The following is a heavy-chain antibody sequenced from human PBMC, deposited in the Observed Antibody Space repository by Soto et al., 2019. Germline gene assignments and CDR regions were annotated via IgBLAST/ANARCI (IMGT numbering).Heavy chain of an antibody. CDR1: GGSISRYY. V-gene: IGHV4-59*01. J-gene: IGHJ4*02. CDR3: ARDPGYSYGIAFDY. Sequence: SETLSLTCTVSGGSISRYYWSWIRQPPGKGLEWIGYIYYSGSTNYNPSLKSRVTISVDTSKNQFSLKLSSVTAADTAVYYCARDPGYSYGIAFDYWGQGTLVTVSS. CDR2: IYYSGST. D-gene: IGHD5-18*01.